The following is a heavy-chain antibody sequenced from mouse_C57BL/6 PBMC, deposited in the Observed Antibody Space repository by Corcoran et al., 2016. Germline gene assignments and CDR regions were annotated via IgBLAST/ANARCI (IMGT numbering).Heavy chain of an antibody. J-gene: IGHJ1*03. CDR3: ARRGIYYGSSWDV. D-gene: IGHD1-1*01. Sequence: EVQLQQSGPELVKPGASVKISCKASGYTFTDYYMNWVKQSHGKGLEWIGDINPNNGGTSYNQKFKGKATLTVDKSSSTAYMELRSLTSEDSAVYYCARRGIYYGSSWDVWGTGTTVTVSS. CDR1: GYTFTDYY. CDR2: INPNNGGT. V-gene: IGHV1-26*01.